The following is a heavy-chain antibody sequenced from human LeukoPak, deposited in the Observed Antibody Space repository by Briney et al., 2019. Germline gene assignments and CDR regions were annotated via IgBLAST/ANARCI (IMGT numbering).Heavy chain of an antibody. V-gene: IGHV4-59*01. CDR2: IYYSGST. D-gene: IGHD6-19*01. CDR1: GGSISSYY. J-gene: IGHJ5*02. CDR3: ARIAVAGTDWFDP. Sequence: SETLSLTCTVSGGSISSYYWSWIRQPPGKGLEWIGYIYYSGSTNYNPSLKSRVTISVDTSKYQFSLKLSSVTAADTAVYYCARIAVAGTDWFDPWGQGTLVTVSS.